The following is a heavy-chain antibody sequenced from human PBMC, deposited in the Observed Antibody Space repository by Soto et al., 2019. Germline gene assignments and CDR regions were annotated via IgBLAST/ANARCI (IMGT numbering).Heavy chain of an antibody. V-gene: IGHV4-30-4*01. CDR3: ASSKGGSYFDY. CDR1: GGSISSGDYY. J-gene: IGHJ4*02. D-gene: IGHD1-26*01. CDR2: IYYSGST. Sequence: QVQLQESGPGLVKPSQTLSLTCTVSGGSISSGDYYWSWIRQPPGKGLEWIGYIYYSGSTYYNPSLKXRXTXSLXTSKNQFSLKLSSVTAADTAVYYCASSKGGSYFDYWGQGTLVTVSS.